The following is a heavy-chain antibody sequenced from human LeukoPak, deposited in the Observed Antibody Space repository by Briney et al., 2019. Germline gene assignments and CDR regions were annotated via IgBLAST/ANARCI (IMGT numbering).Heavy chain of an antibody. Sequence: ASVNLSCKASGYTFTSYDINWVRQPTGQGREWRGGINPNSGNTSYAQKFQGRATMTRNTSISTAYTELRSLRSEDTAVYYCASGGSSGWEELDYWGQGTLVTVSS. CDR1: GYTFTSYD. D-gene: IGHD6-25*01. V-gene: IGHV1-8*01. J-gene: IGHJ4*02. CDR2: INPNSGNT. CDR3: ASGGSSGWEELDY.